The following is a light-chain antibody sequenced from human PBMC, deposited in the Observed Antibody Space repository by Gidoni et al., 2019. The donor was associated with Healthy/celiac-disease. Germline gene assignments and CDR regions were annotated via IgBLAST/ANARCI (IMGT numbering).Light chain of an antibody. Sequence: GDRVTITCQASQDISNYLSWYQQKPGKAPKLLIYDASNLETGVPSRFSGSGSGTDFTFTISSLQPEDIATYYCQQYDNPFTFGPGTKVDIK. V-gene: IGKV1-33*01. CDR1: QDISNY. CDR3: QQYDNPFT. J-gene: IGKJ3*01. CDR2: DAS.